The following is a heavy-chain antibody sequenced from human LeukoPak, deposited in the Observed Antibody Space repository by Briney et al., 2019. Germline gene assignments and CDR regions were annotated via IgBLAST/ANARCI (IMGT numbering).Heavy chain of an antibody. CDR2: IHSSSTYT. CDR1: GFTFSDYY. J-gene: IGHJ4*02. D-gene: IGHD5/OR15-5a*01. CDR3: ARVSTNYFDY. V-gene: IGHV3-11*05. Sequence: GGSLRLSCAASGFTFSDYYMSWIRQAPGKGLEWVSYIHSSSTYTNYADSVKGRFTISRDNAKSSLYLQINSLRGEDTAVYYCARVSTNYFDYWGEGALVTVSS.